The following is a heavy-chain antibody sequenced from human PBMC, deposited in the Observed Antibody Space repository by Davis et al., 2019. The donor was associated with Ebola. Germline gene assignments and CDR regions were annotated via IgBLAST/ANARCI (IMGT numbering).Heavy chain of an antibody. Sequence: GESLKISCAASGFTFNAYWMHWVRQAPGKGLEWVSLISWDGGSTYYADSVKGRFTISRDNSKNSLYLQMNSLRTEDTALYYCAKDFAPSYSSSWYVLGFDYWGQGTLVTVSS. CDR2: ISWDGGST. D-gene: IGHD6-13*01. CDR3: AKDFAPSYSSSWYVLGFDY. CDR1: GFTFNAYW. V-gene: IGHV3-43*01. J-gene: IGHJ4*02.